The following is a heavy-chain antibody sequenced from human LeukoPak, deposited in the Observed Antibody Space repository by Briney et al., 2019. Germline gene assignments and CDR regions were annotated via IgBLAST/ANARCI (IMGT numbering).Heavy chain of an antibody. CDR3: ARGYCSGGSCYEFSDY. D-gene: IGHD2-15*01. CDR2: INPNSGGT. CDR1: GGTFGSYA. V-gene: IGHV1-2*02. Sequence: ASVKVSCKASGGTFGSYAISWVRQAPGQGLEWMGWINPNSGGTNYAQKFQGRVTMTRDTSISTAYMELSRLRSDDTAVYYCARGYCSGGSCYEFSDYWGQGTLVTVPS. J-gene: IGHJ4*02.